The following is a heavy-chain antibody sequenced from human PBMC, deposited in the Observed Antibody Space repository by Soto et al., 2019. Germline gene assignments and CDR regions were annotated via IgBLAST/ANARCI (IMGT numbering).Heavy chain of an antibody. Sequence: PGGSLRLSCAASGFIFSTYWMHWVRQAPGKGLVWDSRISVDGSSTSYADSVKGRFTISRDNAKNTLYLQMHSLTAEDTAVYYCARGGMEPVDYWGQGTLVTVSS. D-gene: IGHD1-26*01. J-gene: IGHJ4*02. CDR1: GFIFSTYW. CDR3: ARGGMEPVDY. V-gene: IGHV3-74*01. CDR2: ISVDGSST.